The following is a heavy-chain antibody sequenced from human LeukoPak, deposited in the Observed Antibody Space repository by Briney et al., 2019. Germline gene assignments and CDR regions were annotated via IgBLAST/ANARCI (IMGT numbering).Heavy chain of an antibody. CDR3: AREYCSSTSCYPHYYFDH. CDR2: IYYSGST. CDR1: GGSISSYY. D-gene: IGHD2-2*01. J-gene: IGHJ4*02. Sequence: SETLSLTCTVSGGSISSYYWSWIRQPPGKGLEWIGYIYYSGSTNYNPSLKSRVTISVDTSKNQFSLKLSSVTAADTAVYYCAREYCSSTSCYPHYYFDHWGQGTLVTVSS. V-gene: IGHV4-59*01.